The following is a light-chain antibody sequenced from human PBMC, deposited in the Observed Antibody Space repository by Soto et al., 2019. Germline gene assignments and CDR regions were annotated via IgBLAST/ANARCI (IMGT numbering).Light chain of an antibody. Sequence: QSVLTQPASVSGSPGQSITMSCTGTSSDVGGYKYVSWYQQHPGKAPRLIIFDVSDRPSGVSNRFSGSKSDNTASLTISGLQAEDEADYYCSSYTNNSTPVFGTGTKVTVL. J-gene: IGLJ1*01. CDR1: SSDVGGYKY. V-gene: IGLV2-14*03. CDR3: SSYTNNSTPV. CDR2: DVS.